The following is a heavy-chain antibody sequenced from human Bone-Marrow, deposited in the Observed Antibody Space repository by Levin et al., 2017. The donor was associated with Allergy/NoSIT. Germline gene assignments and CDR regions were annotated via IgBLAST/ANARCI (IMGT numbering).Heavy chain of an antibody. J-gene: IGHJ4*02. CDR3: VKDSEAYYFDY. Sequence: ASVKVSCRASGYTFTGYHFHWVRQAPGQGLEWMGWIDPNSGATNYAQKFQGRVTLTRDTSINTVYMELSGLTSDDTAVYFCVKDSEAYYFDYWGQGTLVTVSS. CDR2: IDPNSGAT. V-gene: IGHV1-2*02. CDR1: GYTFTGYH.